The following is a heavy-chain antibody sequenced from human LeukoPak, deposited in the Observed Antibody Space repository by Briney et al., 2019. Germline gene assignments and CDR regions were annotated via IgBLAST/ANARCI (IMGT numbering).Heavy chain of an antibody. D-gene: IGHD6-25*01. CDR1: GGSISSYY. V-gene: IGHV4-59*01. Sequence: SETLSLTCTVSGGSISSYYWSWIRQPPGKGLEWIGYIYYSGSTNYNPSLKSRVTISVDTSKNQFSLKLSSVTAADTAVYYCARDSAAGPFDPWGQGTLVTVSS. CDR3: ARDSAAGPFDP. J-gene: IGHJ5*02. CDR2: IYYSGST.